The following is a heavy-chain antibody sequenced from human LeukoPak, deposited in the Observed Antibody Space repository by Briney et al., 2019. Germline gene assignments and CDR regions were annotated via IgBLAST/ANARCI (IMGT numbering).Heavy chain of an antibody. V-gene: IGHV3-23*01. CDR1: GFTFSDYA. J-gene: IGHJ4*02. Sequence: GGSLRLSCAVSGFTFSDYAMSWVRQALGKGLEWVSAISGSGGYTFYADSVKGRFTISRDSSKSALYLQMNSLRAEDTAVYYCARSSYYDFWSGRHTPTDYWGQGTLVTVSS. D-gene: IGHD3-3*01. CDR3: ARSSYYDFWSGRHTPTDY. CDR2: ISGSGGYT.